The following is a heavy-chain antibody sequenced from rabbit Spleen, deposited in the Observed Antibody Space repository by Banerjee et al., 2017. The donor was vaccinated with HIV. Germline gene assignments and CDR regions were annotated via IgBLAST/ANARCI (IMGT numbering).Heavy chain of an antibody. D-gene: IGHD1-1*01. CDR3: ASDLTGVIGWNFKL. Sequence: QEQLEESGGGLVKPEGSLTLTCKASGFSFSDRDVMCWVRQAPGKGLEWIACINTATGKAVYASWAKGRFTISKASSTTVTLQMTSLTAADTATYFCASDLTGVIGWNFKLWDQGTLVTVS. CDR1: GFSFSDRDV. J-gene: IGHJ4*01. V-gene: IGHV1S45*01. CDR2: INTATGKA.